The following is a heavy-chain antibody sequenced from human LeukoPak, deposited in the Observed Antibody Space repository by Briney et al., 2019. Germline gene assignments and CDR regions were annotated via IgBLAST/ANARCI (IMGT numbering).Heavy chain of an antibody. CDR3: VREVGRPKTFYFDS. V-gene: IGHV3-48*04. J-gene: IGHJ4*02. Sequence: GGSLRPSCIASGFVFSRDNMNWVRRAPGKGLEWVAHISEAIYYADSVQGRFTISRDNAKNSLYPQMSNLRAEDTAMYYCVREVGRPKTFYFDSWGRGTPVTVSS. D-gene: IGHD3-16*01. CDR2: ISEAI. CDR1: GFVFSRDN.